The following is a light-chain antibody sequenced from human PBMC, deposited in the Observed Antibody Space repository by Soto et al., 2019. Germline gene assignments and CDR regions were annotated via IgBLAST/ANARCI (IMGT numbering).Light chain of an antibody. J-gene: IGKJ4*01. V-gene: IGKV3-20*01. CDR1: QTVRNNY. Sequence: EFVLTQSPGTLSLSPGERATLSCRASQTVRNNYLAWYQQKHGQAPRLLIYDASSRATGIPDRFSGGGYGTDFNLTISRLETEDFAVYYCQQFSSYPLTFGGGTKVDIK. CDR2: DAS. CDR3: QQFSSYPLT.